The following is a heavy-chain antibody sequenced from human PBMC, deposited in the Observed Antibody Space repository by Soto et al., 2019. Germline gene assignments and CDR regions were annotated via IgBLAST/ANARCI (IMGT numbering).Heavy chain of an antibody. CDR2: ISGSGDGT. CDR1: GFTISSHA. V-gene: IGHV3-23*01. Sequence: GGSLRLSCAASGFTISSHAMSWVRQAPGKGLEWVSSISGSGDGTYYGDSVKGRFTISRDSSSSTLYLEMNNLRGEDTAVYFCTKSRRGILMVYGFGGMDVWGQGTTVTVSS. D-gene: IGHD2-8*01. J-gene: IGHJ6*02. CDR3: TKSRRGILMVYGFGGMDV.